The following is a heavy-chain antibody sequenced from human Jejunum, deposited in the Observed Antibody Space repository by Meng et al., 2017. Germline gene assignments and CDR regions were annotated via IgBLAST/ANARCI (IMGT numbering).Heavy chain of an antibody. D-gene: IGHD1-26*01. V-gene: IGHV6-1*01. CDR2: TYYRSKWYI. CDR1: VDRVSSNSAG. J-gene: IGHJ4*02. Sequence: QIQLHQSGPGLVKPSQTLSLTCAIPVDRVSSNSAGWNWIRQSPSRGLEWLGRTYYRSKWYIDYAVSVKSRITINPDTSKNQFSLHLNSVTPEDTAVYYCAGGGLVRSTRGYFDYWGQGTLVTVSS. CDR3: AGGGLVRSTRGYFDY.